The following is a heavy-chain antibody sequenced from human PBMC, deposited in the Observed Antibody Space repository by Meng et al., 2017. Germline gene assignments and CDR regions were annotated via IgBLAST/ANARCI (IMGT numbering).Heavy chain of an antibody. Sequence: QVHRQEQGPGLVRPSETLSLTCTVSGGSVSSGSHYWSWIRQPPGKGLEWIGYIYYSGSTNYNPSLKSRVTISVDTSKNQFSLKLSSVTAADTAVYYCARDCSGGSCYSIGVWGQGTLVTVSS. CDR2: IYYSGST. CDR1: GGSVSSGSHY. D-gene: IGHD2-15*01. J-gene: IGHJ4*02. V-gene: IGHV4-61*01. CDR3: ARDCSGGSCYSIGV.